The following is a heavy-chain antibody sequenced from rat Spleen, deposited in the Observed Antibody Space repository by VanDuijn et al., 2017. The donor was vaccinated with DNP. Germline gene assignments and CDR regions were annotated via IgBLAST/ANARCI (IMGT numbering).Heavy chain of an antibody. CDR3: ATSPGPNWFAY. D-gene: IGHD3-8*01. CDR2: ITAGGKYT. Sequence: EVQLVESGGDLVQPGRSLKVSCVVSGFTFNNYWMTWIRQVPGKGLEWVASITAGGKYTYYRDSVKGRFTISRENANRTLYLQMDSLRSEDTATYYCATSPGPNWFAYWGQGVMVTVSS. V-gene: IGHV5-31*01. J-gene: IGHJ2*01. CDR1: GFTFNNYW.